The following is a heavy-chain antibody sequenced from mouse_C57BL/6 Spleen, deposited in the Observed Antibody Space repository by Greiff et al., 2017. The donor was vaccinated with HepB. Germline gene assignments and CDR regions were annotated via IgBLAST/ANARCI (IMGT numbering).Heavy chain of an antibody. V-gene: IGHV1-55*01. J-gene: IGHJ1*03. CDR1: GYTFTSYW. Sequence: VQLQQSGAELVKPGASVKMSCKASGYTFTSYWITWVKQRPGQGLEWIGDIYPGSGSTNYNEKFKSKATLTVDTSSSTAYMQLSSLTSEDSAVYYCARLRWSITTVVEGWYFDVWGTGTTVTVSS. CDR3: ARLRWSITTVVEGWYFDV. D-gene: IGHD1-1*01. CDR2: IYPGSGST.